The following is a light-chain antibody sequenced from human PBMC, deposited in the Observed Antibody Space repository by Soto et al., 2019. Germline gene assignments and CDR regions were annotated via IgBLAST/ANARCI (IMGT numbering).Light chain of an antibody. V-gene: IGKV3-20*01. Sequence: EIVLTQSPGTLSLSPGDRATHSSRASQSVSSNYLAWYQQKPCQAPRLLIYGASSRATGIPDRFSGSGSGTDFTLTICRLEPEDFAVYYCQRYGTSLPLTFGGGTKVDIK. CDR1: QSVSSNY. J-gene: IGKJ4*01. CDR3: QRYGTSLPLT. CDR2: GAS.